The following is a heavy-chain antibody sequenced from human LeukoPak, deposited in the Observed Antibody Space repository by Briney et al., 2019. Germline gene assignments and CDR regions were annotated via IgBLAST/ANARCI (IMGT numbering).Heavy chain of an antibody. J-gene: IGHJ2*01. CDR3: AKDISSSGWFWYFDL. Sequence: GGSLRLSCVASGFTSDGHAMHWVRQAPGKGLEWVSGISWNSDSVRYADSVKGRFTISRDNGKNSLYLQMNSLRPEDTAFYYCAKDISSSGWFWYFDLWGRGSLVTVSS. V-gene: IGHV3-9*02. CDR1: GFTSDGHA. CDR2: ISWNSDSV. D-gene: IGHD6-19*01.